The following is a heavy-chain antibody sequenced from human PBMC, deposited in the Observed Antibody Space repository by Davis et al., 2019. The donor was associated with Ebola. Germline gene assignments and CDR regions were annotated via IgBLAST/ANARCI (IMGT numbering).Heavy chain of an antibody. D-gene: IGHD2-2*01. Sequence: GGSLRLSCAASGFTFSSYAMHWVRQAPGKGLEWVAVISYDGSNKYYADSVKGRFTISRDNSKNTLYLQMNSLRAEDTAVYYCARALGYCSSTSCRGRYFDYWGQGTLVTVSS. CDR1: GFTFSSYA. V-gene: IGHV3-30*14. CDR2: ISYDGSNK. CDR3: ARALGYCSSTSCRGRYFDY. J-gene: IGHJ4*02.